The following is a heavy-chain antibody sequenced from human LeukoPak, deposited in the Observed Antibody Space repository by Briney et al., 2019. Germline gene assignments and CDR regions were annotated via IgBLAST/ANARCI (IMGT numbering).Heavy chain of an antibody. V-gene: IGHV3-74*01. J-gene: IGHJ3*02. CDR3: STGSGHAFDI. CDR1: GFTFSSYW. Sequence: GGSLRLSCAASGFTFSSYWMHWVRQVPGKGLVWDSRINSDGSSTSYADSVKGRFTISRDNAKNTLYVQMNSLRAEDTAVYYCSTGSGHAFDIWGRGTMVTVSS. D-gene: IGHD3-10*01. CDR2: INSDGSST.